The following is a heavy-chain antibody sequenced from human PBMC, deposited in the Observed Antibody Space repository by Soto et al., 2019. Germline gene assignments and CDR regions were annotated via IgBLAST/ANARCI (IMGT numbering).Heavy chain of an antibody. V-gene: IGHV1-69*13. D-gene: IGHD3-3*01. CDR2: IIPIFGTA. CDR1: GGTFSSYA. J-gene: IGHJ4*02. Sequence: SVKVSCKASGGTFSSYAISWVRQAPGQGLEWMGGIIPIFGTANYAQKFQGRVTITADESTSTAYMELSSLRSEDTAVYYCARDYRCCGYYLPLGLPNSWGQGTLVPVSS. CDR3: ARDYRCCGYYLPLGLPNS.